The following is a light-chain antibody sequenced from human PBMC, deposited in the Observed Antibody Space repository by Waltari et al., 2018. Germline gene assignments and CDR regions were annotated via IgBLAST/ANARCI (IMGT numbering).Light chain of an antibody. V-gene: IGLV2-14*02. CDR2: DVI. CDR3: SSYTSTRVFYV. CDR1: NSYVGSFNL. Sequence: QSALTQPASVSGSPGHSITISCPGSNSYVGSFNLASWYQQHPGNAPKLIIYDVIHRPAGVSNRFSGSKSANTASLTISGLQAEDEADYYCSSYTSTRVFYVFGTGTTVIVL. J-gene: IGLJ1*01.